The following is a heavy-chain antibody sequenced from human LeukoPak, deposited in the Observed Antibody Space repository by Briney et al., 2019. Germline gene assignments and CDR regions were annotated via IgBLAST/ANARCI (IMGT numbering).Heavy chain of an antibody. J-gene: IGHJ4*02. Sequence: GGSLRLSCAASGFTFSSYSMNWVRQAPGKGLEWVSYIRSSSSTIYYADSVKGRFSISRDNSKNSLYLQMNSLRSEDTAMYYCAKESGKFDYWGQGTLVAASS. V-gene: IGHV3-48*04. CDR1: GFTFSSYS. CDR2: IRSSSSTI. CDR3: AKESGKFDY.